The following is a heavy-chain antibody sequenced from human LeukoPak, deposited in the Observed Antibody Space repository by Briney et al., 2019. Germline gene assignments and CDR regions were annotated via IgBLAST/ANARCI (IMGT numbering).Heavy chain of an antibody. Sequence: PSQTLSLTCAVSGGSISSGGYSWSRIRQPPGKGLEWIGNIYYSGSTNSNPSLKSRVTISIDTSKNQFSLRLTSVTAADTAVYYCASNKGQWLFSDWGQGTLVTVSS. CDR3: ASNKGQWLFSD. CDR2: IYYSGST. V-gene: IGHV4-30-4*07. D-gene: IGHD6-19*01. CDR1: GGSISSGGYS. J-gene: IGHJ4*02.